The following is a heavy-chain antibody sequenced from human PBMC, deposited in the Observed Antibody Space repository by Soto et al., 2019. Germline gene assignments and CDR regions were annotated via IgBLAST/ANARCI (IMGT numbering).Heavy chain of an antibody. CDR2: IYHSGGT. J-gene: IGHJ3*02. CDR3: ARTMSTMIVRGIAFDI. D-gene: IGHD3-22*01. CDR1: GGSISSSYW. V-gene: IGHV4-4*02. Sequence: QVHLQESGPGLVKPSGTLSLTCAVSGGSISSSYWWTWVRQPPGKGLEWIGEIYHSGGTNYNPALKSRVTISVDKSKNQFSLKLSSVTAADTAVYYCARTMSTMIVRGIAFDIWGQGTLVTVSS.